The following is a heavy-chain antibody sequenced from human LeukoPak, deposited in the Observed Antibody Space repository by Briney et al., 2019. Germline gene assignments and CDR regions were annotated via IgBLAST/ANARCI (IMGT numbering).Heavy chain of an antibody. CDR2: NSWNSGTI. CDR3: AKDYGSDWDFFDY. D-gene: IGHD6-19*01. CDR1: GFTFDDYA. V-gene: IGHV3-9*01. Sequence: GGSLRLSCAASGFTFDDYAVHWVRQAPGKGLEWVSGNSWNSGTIGYADSVKGRITISRDNAKLSLYLQMNSLRVEDTALYYCAKDYGSDWDFFDYWGQGTLVTVSS. J-gene: IGHJ4*02.